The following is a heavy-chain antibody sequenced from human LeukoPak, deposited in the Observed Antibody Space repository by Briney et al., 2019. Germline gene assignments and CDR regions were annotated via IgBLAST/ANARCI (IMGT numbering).Heavy chain of an antibody. CDR3: ARGKLCSSTSCYYMDV. J-gene: IGHJ6*03. Sequence: SETLPLTCTVSGGSISSSSYYWGWIRQPPGKGLEWIGSIYHSGSTYYNPSLKSRVTISVDTSKNQFSLKLSSVTAADTAVYYCARGKLCSSTSCYYMDVWGKGTTVTVSS. CDR2: IYHSGST. V-gene: IGHV4-39*07. D-gene: IGHD2-2*01. CDR1: GGSISSSSYY.